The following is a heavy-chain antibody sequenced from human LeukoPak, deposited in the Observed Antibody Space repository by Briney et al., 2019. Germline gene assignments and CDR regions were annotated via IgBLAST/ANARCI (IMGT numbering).Heavy chain of an antibody. CDR3: ARVGYTNSFGYYYYMDV. D-gene: IGHD4-11*01. CDR2: ISGSGTYI. Sequence: GGSLRLSCAASGFTFSSYAMSWVRQAPGKGLEWVSSISGSGTYIYYADSVQGRFTISRDNAKNSLYLQMNSLRAEDTAVYYCARVGYTNSFGYYYYMDVWAKGTMVTVSS. CDR1: GFTFSSYA. J-gene: IGHJ6*03. V-gene: IGHV3-21*01.